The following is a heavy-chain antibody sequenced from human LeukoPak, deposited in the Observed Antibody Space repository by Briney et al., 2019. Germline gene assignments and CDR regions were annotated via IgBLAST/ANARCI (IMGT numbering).Heavy chain of an antibody. CDR3: AKDAGYNSGAFDI. J-gene: IGHJ3*02. Sequence: PGGSLRLSCAASGFTFSSQAMSWVRQAPGKGLEWVAVISYDGSNKYYADSVKGRFTISRDNSKNTLYLQMNSLRAEDTAVYYCAKDAGYNSGAFDIWGQGTMVTVSS. CDR2: ISYDGSNK. D-gene: IGHD5-24*01. CDR1: GFTFSSQA. V-gene: IGHV3-30*18.